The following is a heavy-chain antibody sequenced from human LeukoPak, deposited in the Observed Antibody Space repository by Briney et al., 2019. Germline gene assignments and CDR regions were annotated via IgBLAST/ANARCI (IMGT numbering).Heavy chain of an antibody. CDR1: GFTFSSYW. Sequence: GGSLRLSCAASGFTFSSYWMNWVRQAPGKGLEWVAKIKQDGSKKYYVDSVKGRFSISRDNAKNSLYLQMNSLRAEDTAMYYCASPSYSGGWYYLDYWGQGTLVTVSS. CDR2: IKQDGSKK. CDR3: ASPSYSGGWYYLDY. D-gene: IGHD6-13*01. V-gene: IGHV3-7*01. J-gene: IGHJ4*02.